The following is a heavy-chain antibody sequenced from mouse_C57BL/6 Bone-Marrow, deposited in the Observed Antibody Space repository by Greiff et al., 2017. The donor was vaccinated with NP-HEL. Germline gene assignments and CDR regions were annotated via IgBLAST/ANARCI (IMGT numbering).Heavy chain of an antibody. CDR1: GFSLTSYA. D-gene: IGHD1-1*01. Sequence: VQGVESGPGLVAPSQSLSITCTVSGFSLTSYAISWVRQPPGKGLEWLGVIWTGGGTNYNSALKSRLSISKDNSKSQVFLKMNSLQTDDTARYYCARNKGFYYGSSWDYWGQGTTLTVSS. CDR2: IWTGGGT. J-gene: IGHJ2*01. V-gene: IGHV2-9-1*01. CDR3: ARNKGFYYGSSWDY.